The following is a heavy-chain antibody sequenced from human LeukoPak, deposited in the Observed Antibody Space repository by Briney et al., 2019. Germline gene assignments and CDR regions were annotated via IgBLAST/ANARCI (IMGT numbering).Heavy chain of an antibody. J-gene: IGHJ6*02. D-gene: IGHD3-10*01. Sequence: GGSLRLSCAASGFSFNNYALSWVRQAPGKGLEWLSAISGRGGSTYYADSVKGRFTISRDNSKSTLYLQMSSLRAEDTAVYYCAKYVKYGSGSYSLYGMDVWGQGTTVTVSS. CDR1: GFSFNNYA. CDR3: AKYVKYGSGSYSLYGMDV. CDR2: ISGRGGST. V-gene: IGHV3-23*01.